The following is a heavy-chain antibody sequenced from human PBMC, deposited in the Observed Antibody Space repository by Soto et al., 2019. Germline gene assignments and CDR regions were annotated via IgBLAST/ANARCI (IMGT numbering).Heavy chain of an antibody. CDR2: ISPYNGNT. CDR1: GYTFTSYG. Sequence: QVQLVQSGAEVKKPGASVKVSCKASGYTFTSYGITWVRQAPGQGLEGMGWISPYNGNTNYAQTFQGRVTMTTDTSTSTAYMELRSLRYDDTAVYYCAREWDYFASRTYSNWFDPWGQGTLVTVSS. V-gene: IGHV1-18*01. CDR3: AREWDYFASRTYSNWFDP. D-gene: IGHD3-10*01. J-gene: IGHJ5*02.